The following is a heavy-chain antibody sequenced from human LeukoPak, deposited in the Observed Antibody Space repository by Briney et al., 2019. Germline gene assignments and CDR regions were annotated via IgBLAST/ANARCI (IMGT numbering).Heavy chain of an antibody. D-gene: IGHD6-19*01. V-gene: IGHV1-8*01. CDR2: MNPNSGNT. CDR3: ARFLGWYVEGFDY. J-gene: IGHJ4*02. CDR1: GYTFTSYD. Sequence: ASVKVSCKASGYTFTSYDINWARQATGQGLEWMGWMNPNSGNTGYAQKFQGRVTMTRNTSISTAYMELSSLRPEDTAVYYCARFLGWYVEGFDYWGQGTLVTVSS.